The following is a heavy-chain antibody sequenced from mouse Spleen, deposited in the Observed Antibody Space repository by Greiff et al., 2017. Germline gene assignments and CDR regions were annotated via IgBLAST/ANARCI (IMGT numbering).Heavy chain of an antibody. CDR1: GYAFSSSW. J-gene: IGHJ2*01. Sequence: QVQLKESGPELVKPGASVKISCKASGYAFSSSWMNWVKQRPGKGLEWIGRIYPGDGDTNYNGKFKGKATLTADKSSSTAYMQLSSLTSEDSAVYFCASQTTYYFDYWGQGTTLTVSS. CDR2: IYPGDGDT. V-gene: IGHV1-82*01. CDR3: ASQTTYYFDY. D-gene: IGHD1-1*01.